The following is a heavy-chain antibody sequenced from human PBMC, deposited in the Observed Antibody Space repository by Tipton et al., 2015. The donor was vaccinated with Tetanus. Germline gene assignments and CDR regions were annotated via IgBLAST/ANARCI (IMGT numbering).Heavy chain of an antibody. Sequence: GSLRLSCVASGFTFSHFAVSWVRRAPGRGLEWVSSLSHDGGNIYYADFARGRFTISRDNSKNTLFLQMDDLRAEDTAIYYGEAQRTSEDFWGQGTLVTASS. D-gene: IGHD1-14*01. J-gene: IGHJ4*02. V-gene: IGHV3-23*01. CDR2: LSHDGGNI. CDR1: GFTFSHFA. CDR3: EAQRTSEDF.